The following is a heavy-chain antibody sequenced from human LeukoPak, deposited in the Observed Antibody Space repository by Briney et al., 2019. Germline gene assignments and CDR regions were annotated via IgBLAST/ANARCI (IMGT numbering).Heavy chain of an antibody. D-gene: IGHD3-10*01. CDR3: ARRSSGLWFGELLGSGYFDY. J-gene: IGHJ4*02. CDR1: GGSISSSSYY. V-gene: IGHV4-39*07. Sequence: SETLSLTCTVSGGSISSSSYYWGWIRQPPGKGLEWIGSIYYSGSTYYNPSLKSRVTISVDTSKNQFSLKLSSVTAADTAVYYCARRSSGLWFGELLGSGYFDYWGQGTLVTVSS. CDR2: IYYSGST.